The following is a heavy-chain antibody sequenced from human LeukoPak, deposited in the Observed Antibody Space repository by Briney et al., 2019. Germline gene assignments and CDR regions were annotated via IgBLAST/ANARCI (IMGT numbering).Heavy chain of an antibody. Sequence: PGGSLRLSCAASGFTFSSYAMHWIRQAPGKGLEWVAVISYDGSNKYYADSVKGRFTISRDNSKNTLYLQMNSLRADDTAVYYCARDAGSYHFDYWGQGTLVTVSS. CDR3: ARDAGSYHFDY. CDR2: ISYDGSNK. CDR1: GFTFSSYA. V-gene: IGHV3-30-3*01. D-gene: IGHD1-26*01. J-gene: IGHJ4*02.